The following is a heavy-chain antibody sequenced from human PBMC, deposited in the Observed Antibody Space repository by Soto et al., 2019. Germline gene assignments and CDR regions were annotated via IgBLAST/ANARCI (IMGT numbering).Heavy chain of an antibody. Sequence: GGSLRLSCAASGFTFSSYAMSWVRQAPGKGLEWVSAISGSCGSTYYADCVKGRFTISRDNSKNTLYLQMNSLRAEDTALYYCPKAHPSFDWLLSGDAFDIWGQGTMVTVSS. CDR2: ISGSCGST. CDR1: GFTFSSYA. D-gene: IGHD3-9*01. V-gene: IGHV3-23*01. J-gene: IGHJ3*02. CDR3: PKAHPSFDWLLSGDAFDI.